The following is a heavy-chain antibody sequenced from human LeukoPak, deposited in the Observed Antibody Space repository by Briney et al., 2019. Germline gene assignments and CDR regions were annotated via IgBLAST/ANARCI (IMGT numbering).Heavy chain of an antibody. Sequence: GGSLRLSCAASGFTFSSYWMSWVRQAPGKGLEWVSYISSGSSTIYHADSVKCRFTISRDNAENTLYLQMNSLRAEDTAVYYCARRAAAGRCFYYWGQGTLVTVSS. CDR1: GFTFSSYW. CDR2: ISSGSSTI. D-gene: IGHD6-13*01. J-gene: IGHJ4*02. CDR3: ARRAAAGRCFYY. V-gene: IGHV3-48*04.